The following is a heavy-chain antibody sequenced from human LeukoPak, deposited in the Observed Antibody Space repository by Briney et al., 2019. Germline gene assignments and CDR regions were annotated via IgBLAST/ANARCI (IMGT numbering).Heavy chain of an antibody. D-gene: IGHD2-2*01. Sequence: ASVKVSCKASGYIFTSYYMHWVRQAPGQGLEWMGIINPSGGSTSYTQKFQGRVTMTRDTSTSTVYMELSSLRSEDTAVYYCARDYCSSTSCPTVYDYWGQGTLVTVSS. CDR3: ARDYCSSTSCPTVYDY. V-gene: IGHV1-46*01. J-gene: IGHJ4*02. CDR1: GYIFTSYY. CDR2: INPSGGST.